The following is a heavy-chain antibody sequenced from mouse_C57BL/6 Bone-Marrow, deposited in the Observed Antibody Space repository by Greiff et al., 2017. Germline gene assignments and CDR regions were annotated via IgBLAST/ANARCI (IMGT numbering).Heavy chain of an antibody. CDR3: AREEYAMDY. CDR1: GFTFSSYA. V-gene: IGHV5-4*01. J-gene: IGHJ4*01. Sequence: EVKLVESGGGLVKPGGSLKLSCAASGFTFSSYAMSWVRQTPEKRLEWVATISDGGSYTYYPDNVKGRFTIARDNAKNNLYLQMSKLKSEDTAMYYCAREEYAMDYWGQGTSVTVSS. CDR2: ISDGGSYT.